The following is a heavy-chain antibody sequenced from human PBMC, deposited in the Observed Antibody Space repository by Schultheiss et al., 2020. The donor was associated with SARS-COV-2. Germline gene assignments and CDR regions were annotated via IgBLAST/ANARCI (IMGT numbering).Heavy chain of an antibody. D-gene: IGHD2-21*02. J-gene: IGHJ6*02. V-gene: IGHV5-51*01. CDR1: GYSFTSYW. CDR3: ARRGDRFDYYYGMDG. CDR2: IYPGDSDT. Sequence: GGSLRLSCKGSGYSFTSYWIGWVRQMPGKGLEWMGIIYPGDSDTRYSPSFQGQVTISADKSISTAYLQWSSLKASDTAMYYCARRGDRFDYYYGMDGWGQGTTVTVSS.